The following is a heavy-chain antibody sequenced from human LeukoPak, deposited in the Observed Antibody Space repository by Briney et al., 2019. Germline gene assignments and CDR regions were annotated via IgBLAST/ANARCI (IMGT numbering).Heavy chain of an antibody. CDR1: GYTFTNHD. CDR2: VSPNSANT. V-gene: IGHV1-8*03. J-gene: IGHJ6*03. D-gene: IGHD2-15*01. CDR3: ARAVATPVFSYYMDV. Sequence: ASVTVSCTASGYTFTNHDINWVGQATGQGREGMGWVSPNSANTGYAHKFQGRVTNTSNSSISTAYLELGSLRSEDTAVYYCARAVATPVFSYYMDVWGKGTTVTVSS.